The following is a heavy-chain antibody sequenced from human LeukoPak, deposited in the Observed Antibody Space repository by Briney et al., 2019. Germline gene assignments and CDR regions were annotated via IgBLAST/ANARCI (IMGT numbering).Heavy chain of an antibody. V-gene: IGHV4-59*01. Sequence: PSETLSLTCTVSGVSISSYYWSWIRQPPGKGLEWIGYIYYSGSTNYNPSLKSRVTISVDTSKNQFSLKLSSVTAADTAVYYCARESIAAAGTRWYYFDYWGQGTLVTVSS. CDR3: ARESIAAAGTRWYYFDY. CDR2: IYYSGST. J-gene: IGHJ4*02. CDR1: GVSISSYY. D-gene: IGHD6-13*01.